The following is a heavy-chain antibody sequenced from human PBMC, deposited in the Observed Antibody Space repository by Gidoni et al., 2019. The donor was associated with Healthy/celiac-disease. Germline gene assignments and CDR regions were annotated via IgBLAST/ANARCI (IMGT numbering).Heavy chain of an antibody. V-gene: IGHV3-21*01. CDR3: ARVGYYDSSGYYGFDY. D-gene: IGHD3-22*01. J-gene: IGHJ4*02. Sequence: EVQLVESGGGLVKPGGSLRLSCAASGFTFSSYSMNWVRQAPGKGLELVSSISSSSSYIYYADAVKGRFTISRDNAKNSLYLQMNSLRAEDTAVYYCARVGYYDSSGYYGFDYWGQGTLVTVSS. CDR2: ISSSSSYI. CDR1: GFTFSSYS.